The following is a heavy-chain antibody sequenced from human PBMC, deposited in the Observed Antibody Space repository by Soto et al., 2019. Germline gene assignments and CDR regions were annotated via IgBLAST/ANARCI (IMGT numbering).Heavy chain of an antibody. V-gene: IGHV3-23*01. J-gene: IGHJ4*02. CDR2: IDGSGGDT. D-gene: IGHD2-15*01. CDR1: GFTFSSYA. Sequence: EVQLLESGGGLVQPGGSLRLSCTASGFTFSSYAMGWVRQAPGKGLEWVSVIDGSGGDTSLAASVNGRLTTSRDNSKSTLYLHRNSLRAEDTARYYCVKEAVAAAYVETSPFDFGGQGTLVTVSS. CDR3: VKEAVAAAYVETSPFDF.